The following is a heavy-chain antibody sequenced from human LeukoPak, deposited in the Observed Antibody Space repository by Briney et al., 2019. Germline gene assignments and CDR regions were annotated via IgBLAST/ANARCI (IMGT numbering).Heavy chain of an antibody. CDR3: ARDANTYSSSWYIGHDAFDI. Sequence: GGSLRLSCAASGFTFSSYGMHWVRQAPGKGLEWVAFIRYDGSNKYYADSVKGRFTISRDNSKNTLYLQMNSLRSEDTAVYYCARDANTYSSSWYIGHDAFDIWGQGTMVTVSS. D-gene: IGHD6-13*01. V-gene: IGHV3-30*02. J-gene: IGHJ3*02. CDR2: IRYDGSNK. CDR1: GFTFSSYG.